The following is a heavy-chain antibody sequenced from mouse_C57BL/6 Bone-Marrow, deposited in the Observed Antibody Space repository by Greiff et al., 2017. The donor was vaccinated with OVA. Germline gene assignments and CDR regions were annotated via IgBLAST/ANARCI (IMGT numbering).Heavy chain of an antibody. Sequence: QVQLQQSGPELVKPGASVKISCKASGYAFSSSWMNWVKQRPGKGLEWIGRIYPGDGDTNYNGKFKGKATLTADKSSSTAYMQLSSLTSEDSAVYFCAREGSRGSSFDYWGQGTTLTVSS. V-gene: IGHV1-82*01. J-gene: IGHJ2*01. D-gene: IGHD3-2*02. CDR2: IYPGDGDT. CDR3: AREGSRGSSFDY. CDR1: GYAFSSSW.